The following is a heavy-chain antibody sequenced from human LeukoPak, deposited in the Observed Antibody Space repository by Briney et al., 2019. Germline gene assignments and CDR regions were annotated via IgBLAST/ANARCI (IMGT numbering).Heavy chain of an antibody. D-gene: IGHD2-15*01. CDR1: GCTLTELS. CDR2: FDPEDGET. CDR3: ATDGMYCSGGSCYER. V-gene: IGHV1-24*01. Sequence: ASVKVSCKVSGCTLTELSMHWVRQAPGKGLEWMGGFDPEDGETIYAQKFQGRVTMTEDTSTDTAYMELSSLRSEDTAVYYCATDGMYCSGGSCYERWGQGTLVTVSS. J-gene: IGHJ4*02.